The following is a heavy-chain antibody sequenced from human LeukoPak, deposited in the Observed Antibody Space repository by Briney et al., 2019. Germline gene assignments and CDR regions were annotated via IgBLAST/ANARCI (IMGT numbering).Heavy chain of an antibody. CDR1: GGSINNYY. Sequence: SETLSLTCTVSGGSINNYYWSWIRQPPGKGLEWIGEINHSGTTNYNPSLKSRLTMSVDSSKNQFSLKLTSATAADTAVYYCAREGSYSGSGSPPLDYWGQGTLVTVSS. V-gene: IGHV4-34*01. D-gene: IGHD3-10*01. CDR3: AREGSYSGSGSPPLDY. CDR2: INHSGTT. J-gene: IGHJ4*02.